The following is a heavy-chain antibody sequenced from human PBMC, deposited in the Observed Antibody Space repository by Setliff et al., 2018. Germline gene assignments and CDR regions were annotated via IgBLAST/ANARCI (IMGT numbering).Heavy chain of an antibody. V-gene: IGHV4-34*01. CDR3: ARRRPYYDFWSGYYDY. CDR2: INHSGST. D-gene: IGHD3-3*01. J-gene: IGHJ4*02. CDR1: GDSINSFY. Sequence: PSETLSLTCTVSGDSINSFYWSWIRQPPGKGLEWIGEINHSGSTNYNPSLKSRVTISVDTSKNQFSLKLSSVTAADTAVYYCARRRPYYDFWSGYYDYWGQGTLVTVSS.